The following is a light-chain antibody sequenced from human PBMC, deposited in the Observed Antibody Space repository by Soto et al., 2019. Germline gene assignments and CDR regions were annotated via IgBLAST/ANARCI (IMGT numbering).Light chain of an antibody. V-gene: IGKV3-11*01. Sequence: EIVLIQSPATLSLSPGERATLSCRASQSVSSYLAWYQQKPGQAPRLLIYDASNRATGIPARFSGSGSGTDFTLTISSLEPEAFAVYYCQQRSNWPPGKTFGQGTKVEIK. CDR2: DAS. CDR3: QQRSNWPPGKT. J-gene: IGKJ1*01. CDR1: QSVSSY.